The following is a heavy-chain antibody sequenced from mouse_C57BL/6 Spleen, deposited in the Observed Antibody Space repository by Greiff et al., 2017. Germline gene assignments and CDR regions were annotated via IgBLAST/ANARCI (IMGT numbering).Heavy chain of an antibody. J-gene: IGHJ2*01. D-gene: IGHD2-1*01. V-gene: IGHV1-15*01. Sequence: VQLQQSGAELVRPGASVTLSCKASGYTFTDYEMHWVKQTPVHGLEWIGAIDPETGGTAYNQKFKGKAILTADKSSSTAYMELRSLTSEDSAVYYCTIYGNFFFDYWGQGTTLPVSS. CDR2: IDPETGGT. CDR3: TIYGNFFFDY. CDR1: GYTFTDYE.